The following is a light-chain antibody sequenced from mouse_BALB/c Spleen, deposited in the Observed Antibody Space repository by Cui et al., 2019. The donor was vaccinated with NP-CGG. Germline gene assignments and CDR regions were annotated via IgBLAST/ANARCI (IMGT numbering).Light chain of an antibody. J-gene: IGLJ1*01. CDR2: GTN. Sequence: QAVVTNGSAPTTSPGETVTITCLSNTGAVTTSNYANWVQEKPDHLFTGLIGGTNNRVPGVPARFSGSLIGDKAALTITGTQTEDEAIYFCALWYSNHWVFGGGTKLTVL. CDR1: TGAVTTSNY. V-gene: IGLV1*01. CDR3: ALWYSNHWV.